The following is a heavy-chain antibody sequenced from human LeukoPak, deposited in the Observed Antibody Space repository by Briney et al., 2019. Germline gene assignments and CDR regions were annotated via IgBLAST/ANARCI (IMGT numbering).Heavy chain of an antibody. CDR1: GFTFSSYE. CDR3: ASSSIAAAGTHPPGYIY. Sequence: GGFLRLSCAASGFTFSSYEMNWVRQAPGKGLEWVSYISSSGSTIYYADSVKGRFTISRDNAKNSLYLQMNSLRAEDTAVYYCASSSIAAAGTHPPGYIYWGQGTLVTVSS. V-gene: IGHV3-48*03. D-gene: IGHD6-13*01. J-gene: IGHJ4*02. CDR2: ISSSGSTI.